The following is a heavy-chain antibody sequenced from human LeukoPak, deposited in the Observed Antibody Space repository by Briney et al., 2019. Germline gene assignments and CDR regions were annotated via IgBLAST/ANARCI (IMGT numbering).Heavy chain of an antibody. CDR2: IYYSGST. V-gene: IGHV4-39*01. Sequence: SETLSLTCTVSGGSISSYYWGWIRQPPGKGLEWIGSIYYSGSTYYNPSLKSRVTISVDTSKNQFSLKLSSVTAADTAVYYCARHPGIAALIDYWGQGTLVTVSS. D-gene: IGHD6-13*01. CDR1: GGSISSYY. CDR3: ARHPGIAALIDY. J-gene: IGHJ4*02.